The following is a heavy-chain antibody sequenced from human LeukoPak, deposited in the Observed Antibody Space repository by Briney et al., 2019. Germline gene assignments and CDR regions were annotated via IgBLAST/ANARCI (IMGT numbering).Heavy chain of an antibody. D-gene: IGHD6-13*01. Sequence: GGSLRLSCGASGFTFSSYAMSWVRQAPGKGLEWVSAISGSGGSTYYADSVKGRFTISRDNSKNTLYLQMNSLRAEDTAVYYCAKPGSSSSWYDYWGQGTLVTVSS. CDR3: AKPGSSSSWYDY. J-gene: IGHJ4*02. CDR2: ISGSGGST. CDR1: GFTFSSYA. V-gene: IGHV3-23*01.